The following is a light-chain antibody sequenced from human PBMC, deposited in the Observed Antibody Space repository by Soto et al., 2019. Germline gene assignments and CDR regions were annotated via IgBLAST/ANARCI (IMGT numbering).Light chain of an antibody. CDR1: QSVSSSY. CDR3: QQYGSSPA. J-gene: IGKJ5*01. V-gene: IGKV3-20*01. CDR2: GAF. Sequence: EIVLTQSPGTLSLSPGERVTLSCRASQSVSSSYLAWYQQKPGQAPRLLIYGAFSRATGIPDRFSGGGSGTDFTFTISRLEPEDFAVYYCQQYGSSPAFGQGTRLEI.